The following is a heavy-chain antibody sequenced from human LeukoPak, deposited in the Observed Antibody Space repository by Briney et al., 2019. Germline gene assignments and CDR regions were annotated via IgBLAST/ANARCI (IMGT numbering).Heavy chain of an antibody. CDR2: LKPDGSDK. V-gene: IGHV3-7*04. D-gene: IGHD2-15*01. J-gene: IGHJ4*02. CDR3: ASELQWSFYY. CDR1: GFIFSHNW. Sequence: PGGSLRLSCAASGFIFSHNWMSWVRQVPGKGLEWVANLKPDGSDKYYADSVKGRFTISRDNAKNSLYLQMDSLRAEDTAVYYCASELQWSFYYWGQGTLVTVSS.